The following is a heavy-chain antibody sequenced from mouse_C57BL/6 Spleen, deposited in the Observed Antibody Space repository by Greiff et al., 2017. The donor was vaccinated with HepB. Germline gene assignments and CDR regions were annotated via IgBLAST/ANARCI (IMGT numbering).Heavy chain of an antibody. D-gene: IGHD2-4*01. Sequence: EVKLVESGGGLVKPGGSLKLSCAASGFTFSSYAMSWVRQTPEKRLEWVATISDGGSYTYYPDNVKGRFTISRDNAKNNLYLQMSHLKSEDTAMYYCARGDYDKYYFDYWGQGTTLTVSS. V-gene: IGHV5-4*03. CDR2: ISDGGSYT. J-gene: IGHJ2*01. CDR3: ARGDYDKYYFDY. CDR1: GFTFSSYA.